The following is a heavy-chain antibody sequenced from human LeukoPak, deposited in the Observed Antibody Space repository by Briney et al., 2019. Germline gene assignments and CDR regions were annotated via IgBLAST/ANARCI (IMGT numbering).Heavy chain of an antibody. Sequence: GGSLRLSCAASGFTFSSYAMSWVRQAPGKGLEWVSAIGGSGGSTYYADSVKGRFTISRDNSKNTLYLQMNSLRAEDTAVYYCAKDPRGVIPRGWFDPWGQGTLVTVSS. CDR2: IGGSGGST. CDR3: AKDPRGVIPRGWFDP. J-gene: IGHJ5*02. D-gene: IGHD3-10*01. CDR1: GFTFSSYA. V-gene: IGHV3-23*01.